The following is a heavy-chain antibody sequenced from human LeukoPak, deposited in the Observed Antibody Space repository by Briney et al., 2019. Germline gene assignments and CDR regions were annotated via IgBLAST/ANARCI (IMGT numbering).Heavy chain of an antibody. Sequence: SETLSLTCTVSGYSISTGYYWDWIRQPPGKGLEWIGTFYHGGSTYYNPSLKSRVTISVDTSKNQFSLNLTSVTAADTAVYYCARLRTGRCSGGSCKNYWGQGTLVTVSS. D-gene: IGHD2-15*01. V-gene: IGHV4-38-2*02. CDR2: FYHGGST. CDR1: GYSISTGYY. J-gene: IGHJ4*02. CDR3: ARLRTGRCSGGSCKNY.